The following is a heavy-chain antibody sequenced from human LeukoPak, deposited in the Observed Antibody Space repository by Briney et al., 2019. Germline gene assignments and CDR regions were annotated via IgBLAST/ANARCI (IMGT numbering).Heavy chain of an antibody. CDR3: AVYYYDSSGYYYFDY. J-gene: IGHJ4*02. Sequence: GASVTVSCKASGGTFSSYAISWVRQAPGQGLEWMGGIIPIFGTANYAQKFQGRVTITTDESTSTAYMELSSLRSEDTAVYYCAVYYYDSSGYYYFDYWGQGTLVTVSS. CDR1: GGTFSSYA. D-gene: IGHD3-22*01. V-gene: IGHV1-69*05. CDR2: IIPIFGTA.